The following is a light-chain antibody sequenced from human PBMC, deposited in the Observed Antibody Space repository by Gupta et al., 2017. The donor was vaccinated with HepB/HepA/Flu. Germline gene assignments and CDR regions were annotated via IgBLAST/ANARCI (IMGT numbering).Light chain of an antibody. CDR3: SSYTSSSTNWV. Sequence: QSALTQPASVSGSPGQSITISCTGTRSDVGGYNYVSWYQQHPGKAPKLMIYDVSNRPSGVSNRFSGSKSGNTASLTISGLQAEDEADYYCSSYTSSSTNWVFDGGTKLTVL. CDR1: RSDVGGYNY. J-gene: IGLJ3*02. CDR2: DVS. V-gene: IGLV2-14*01.